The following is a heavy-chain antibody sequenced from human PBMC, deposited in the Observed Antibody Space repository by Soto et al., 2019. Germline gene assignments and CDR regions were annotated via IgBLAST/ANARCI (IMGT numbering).Heavy chain of an antibody. CDR3: ARQYDDYGDYGAFDI. D-gene: IGHD4-17*01. J-gene: IGHJ3*02. CDR1: GFTFSSYG. Sequence: GGSLRLSCAASGFTFSSYGMHWVRQAPGKGLEWVAVIWYDGSNKYYADSVKGRFTISRDNSKNTLYLKMNSLRAEDTAVYYCARQYDDYGDYGAFDIWGQGTMVTVSS. V-gene: IGHV3-33*03. CDR2: IWYDGSNK.